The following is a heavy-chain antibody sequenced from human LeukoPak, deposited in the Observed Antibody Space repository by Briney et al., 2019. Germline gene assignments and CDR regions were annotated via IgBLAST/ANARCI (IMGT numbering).Heavy chain of an antibody. Sequence: SETLSLTCAVYGGFDIYYWTIVRQPPGKGLEWIGETTFRGKTNYNPSLKGRVTISVDRTTQQFSLKLTSVTVADTAVYYCAGYGGDWYPDSWGQGTLVIVSS. D-gene: IGHD2-21*02. V-gene: IGHV4-34*01. CDR2: TTFRGKT. J-gene: IGHJ4*02. CDR1: GGFDIYY. CDR3: AGYGGDWYPDS.